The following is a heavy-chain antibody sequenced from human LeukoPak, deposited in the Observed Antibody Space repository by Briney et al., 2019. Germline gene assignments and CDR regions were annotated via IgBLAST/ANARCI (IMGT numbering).Heavy chain of an antibody. V-gene: IGHV4-34*01. J-gene: IGHJ6*03. CDR2: INHSGST. Sequence: SETLSLTCAVYGGSFSDYYWSWIRQPPGKGLEWIGEINHSGSTNYSTSLKSRVTISVDTSKNQFSLKLTSLTAADTAVYYCARETMVRGVLYYYYMDVWGKGSTVTVSS. D-gene: IGHD3-10*01. CDR3: ARETMVRGVLYYYYMDV. CDR1: GGSFSDYY.